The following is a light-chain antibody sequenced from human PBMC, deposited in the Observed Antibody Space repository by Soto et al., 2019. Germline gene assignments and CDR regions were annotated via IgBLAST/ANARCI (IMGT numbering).Light chain of an antibody. V-gene: IGKV3-11*01. CDR2: DAS. CDR1: QSVSSY. CDR3: QQRSNWPLT. J-gene: IGKJ3*01. Sequence: IVLTQSPATLSLSPGERATLSGRASQSVSSYLAWYQQKPGQAPRLLIYDASNRATGIPARFSGSGSGTDFTLTISSLEPEDFAVYYCQQRSNWPLTFGPGTKVDIK.